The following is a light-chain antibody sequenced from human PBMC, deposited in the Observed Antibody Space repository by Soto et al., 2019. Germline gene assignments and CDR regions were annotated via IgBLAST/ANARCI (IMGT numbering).Light chain of an antibody. J-gene: IGLJ3*02. CDR2: DVN. Sequence: QSVLTQPPSASGSPGQSVTMSCTGTSSDVGNYNYVSWYQQHPGKAPKLMIYDVNKRPSGVPDRFSGSKSGNTASLTVSGLQAEDEADYYCSSYAGTNNLVFGGGTKLTVL. V-gene: IGLV2-8*01. CDR1: SSDVGNYNY. CDR3: SSYAGTNNLV.